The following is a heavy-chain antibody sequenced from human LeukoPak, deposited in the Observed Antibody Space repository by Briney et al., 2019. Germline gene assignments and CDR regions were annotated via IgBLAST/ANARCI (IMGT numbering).Heavy chain of an antibody. J-gene: IGHJ4*02. V-gene: IGHV1-18*01. CDR1: GYTFTSYG. CDR2: ISAYNGNT. Sequence: WASVKVSCKASGYTFTSYGISWVRQAPGQGLEWMGWISAYNGNTNYAQKLQGRVTMTTDTSTSTAYMELRSLRSDDTAVYYCARDKLGYCSGGSCHPIYWGQGTLVTVSS. D-gene: IGHD2-15*01. CDR3: ARDKLGYCSGGSCHPIY.